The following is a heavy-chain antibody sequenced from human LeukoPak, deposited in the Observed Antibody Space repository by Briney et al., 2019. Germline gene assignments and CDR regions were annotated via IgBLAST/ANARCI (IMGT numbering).Heavy chain of an antibody. Sequence: SETLSLTCTVSGGSISSYYWSWIRQPPGKGLEWIGYIYYSGSTYYNPSLKSRVTISVDTSKNQFSLKLSSVTAADTAVYYCARAGYSSSWCQSYYYYYGMDVWGQGTTVTVSS. V-gene: IGHV4-59*08. CDR3: ARAGYSSSWCQSYYYYYGMDV. CDR2: IYYSGST. D-gene: IGHD6-13*01. J-gene: IGHJ6*02. CDR1: GGSISSYY.